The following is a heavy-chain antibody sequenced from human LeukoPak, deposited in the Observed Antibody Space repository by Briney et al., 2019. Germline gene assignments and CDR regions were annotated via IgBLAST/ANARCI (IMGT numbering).Heavy chain of an antibody. V-gene: IGHV3-30-3*01. J-gene: IGHJ4*02. CDR2: ISYDGSNK. CDR3: ARVRVDPDILTGYYSPIDY. Sequence: PGRSLRLSCAASGFTFSSYAMHWVRQAPGQGLEWVAVISYDGSNKYYADSVKGRFTISRDNSKNTLYLQMNSLRAEDTAVYYCARVRVDPDILTGYYSPIDYWGQGALVTVSS. D-gene: IGHD3-9*01. CDR1: GFTFSSYA.